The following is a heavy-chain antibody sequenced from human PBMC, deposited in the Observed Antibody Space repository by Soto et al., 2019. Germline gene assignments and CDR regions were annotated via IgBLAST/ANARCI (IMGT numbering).Heavy chain of an antibody. CDR1: GFTFSSYA. CDR2: ISGSGGNT. CDR3: AKFHSSSSSVCY. Sequence: GGSLRLSCAASGFTFSSYAMNWVRQAPGKGLEWVSTISGSGGNTYYADSVKGRFTISRDNSKNTLYLQMNSLRAEDTALYYCAKFHSSSSSVCYWGQGTLVTVSS. V-gene: IGHV3-23*01. J-gene: IGHJ4*02. D-gene: IGHD6-6*01.